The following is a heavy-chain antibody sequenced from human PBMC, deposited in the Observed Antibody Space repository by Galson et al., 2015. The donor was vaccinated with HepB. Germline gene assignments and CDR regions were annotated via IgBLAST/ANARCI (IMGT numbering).Heavy chain of an antibody. J-gene: IGHJ4*02. CDR3: ARGGTQLDY. D-gene: IGHD3-16*01. CDR1: EFTFSRFP. Sequence: SLRLSCAASEFTFSRFPLHWVRQAPGKGLEWVAIIAYDGSNEYYTDSVKGRFTVSRDNSKNTLHLQMNSLRAEDTAIYYCARGGTQLDYWGRGTLVTVSS. V-gene: IGHV3-30-3*01. CDR2: IAYDGSNE.